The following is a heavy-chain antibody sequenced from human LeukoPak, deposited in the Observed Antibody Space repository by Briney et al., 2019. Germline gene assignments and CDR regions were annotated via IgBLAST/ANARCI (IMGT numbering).Heavy chain of an antibody. D-gene: IGHD5-18*01. J-gene: IGHJ4*02. CDR2: IIPILGIA. V-gene: IGHV1-69*04. CDR3: AREPSNPDSFRGYSYGYALVPSPFDY. Sequence: SVKVSCKASGGTFSSYAISWVRQAPGQGLEWMGRIIPILGIANYAQKFQGRVTITADKSTSTAYMELSSLRSEDTAVYYCAREPSNPDSFRGYSYGYALVPSPFDYWGQGTLVTVSS. CDR1: GGTFSSYA.